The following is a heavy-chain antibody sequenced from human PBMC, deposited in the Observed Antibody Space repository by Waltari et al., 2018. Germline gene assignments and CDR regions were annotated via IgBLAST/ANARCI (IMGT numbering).Heavy chain of an antibody. Sequence: EVQLLESGGGLVQPGGSLRLSCAASGFTFSSYAMSWVRTAPGKGLEWVSAISGSGGSTYYADSVKGRFTISRDNSKNTLYLQMNSLRAEDTAVYYCAKVWSAAYYYMDVWGKGTTVTISS. CDR1: GFTFSSYA. D-gene: IGHD2-21*01. J-gene: IGHJ6*03. CDR2: ISGSGGST. V-gene: IGHV3-23*01. CDR3: AKVWSAAYYYMDV.